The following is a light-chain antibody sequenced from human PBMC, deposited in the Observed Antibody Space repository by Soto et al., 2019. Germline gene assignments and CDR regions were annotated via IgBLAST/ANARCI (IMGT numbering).Light chain of an antibody. CDR3: QHYNSYSEA. CDR1: QSVSDN. J-gene: IGKJ1*01. Sequence: EIIMTQSPATLSVSPGERVTLSCRASQSVSDNVAWYQQRPGQSPRLLMHSASARAAGLPARFSGSGSGTEFSLSIHSLQSEDFATYYCQHYNSYSEAFGQGTKVDI. CDR2: SAS. V-gene: IGKV3-15*01.